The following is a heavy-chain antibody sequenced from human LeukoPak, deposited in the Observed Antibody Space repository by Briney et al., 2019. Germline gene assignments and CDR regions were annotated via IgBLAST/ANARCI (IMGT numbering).Heavy chain of an antibody. CDR1: GGSISSYY. V-gene: IGHV4-59*01. J-gene: IGHJ5*02. CDR3: AREFPLGVAVAFNWFDP. CDR2: IYYSGST. D-gene: IGHD6-19*01. Sequence: SETLSLTCTVSGGSISSYYWSWIRQPPGKGLEWIGYIYYSGSTNYNPSLKSRVTISVDTSKNQFSLKLSSVTAADTAVYYCAREFPLGVAVAFNWFDPWGQGTLVTVSS.